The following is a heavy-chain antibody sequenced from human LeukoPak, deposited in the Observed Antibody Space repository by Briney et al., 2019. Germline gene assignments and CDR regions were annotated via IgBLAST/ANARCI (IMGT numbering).Heavy chain of an antibody. CDR1: GGSISGTSYC. Sequence: SETLSLTCSVSGGSISGTSYCWGWIRQPPGKGPEWIGSHYHTGRIYHNPSLNSRVTISVDTSKNQFSLKLSSVTDADTAVYYCARDGSDNWGLYDNWGRGTLVTVSS. J-gene: IGHJ4*02. CDR2: HYHTGRI. CDR3: ARDGSDNWGLYDN. D-gene: IGHD1-1*01. V-gene: IGHV4-39*07.